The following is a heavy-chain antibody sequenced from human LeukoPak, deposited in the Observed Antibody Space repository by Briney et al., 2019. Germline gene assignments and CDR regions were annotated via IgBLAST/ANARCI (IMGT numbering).Heavy chain of an antibody. J-gene: IGHJ4*02. CDR3: ARTRRTYFDY. CDR1: GGSISIYY. CDR2: IYYSGST. Sequence: SETLSLTCTVSGGSISIYYWSWIRQPPGKGLEWIGYIYYSGSTNYNPSLKSRVTISVDTSKNQFSLKLSSVTAADTAVYYCARTRRTYFDYWGQGTLVTVSS. V-gene: IGHV4-59*12.